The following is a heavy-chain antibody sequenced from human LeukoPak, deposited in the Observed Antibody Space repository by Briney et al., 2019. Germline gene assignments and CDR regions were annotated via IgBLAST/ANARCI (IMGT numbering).Heavy chain of an antibody. Sequence: SETLSLTCTVSGASITGQYWGWIQQPPGKGLEWIGYVFHTGGGADYNPSLRSRVAISVDTSKNQFSLRLNSVIPSDTAVYYCARGHHDYAYWGQGALVTVSS. V-gene: IGHV4-59*11. CDR3: ARGHHDYAY. CDR1: GASITGQY. CDR2: VFHTGGGA. D-gene: IGHD5-12*01. J-gene: IGHJ4*02.